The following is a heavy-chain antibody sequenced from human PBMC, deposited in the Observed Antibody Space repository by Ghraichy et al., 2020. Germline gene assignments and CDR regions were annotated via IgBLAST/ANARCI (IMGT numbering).Heavy chain of an antibody. V-gene: IGHV4-30-4*01. D-gene: IGHD5-24*01. J-gene: IGHJ3*02. CDR2: IYYSGST. CDR1: GGSISSGDYY. Sequence: SLNISCTVSGGSISSGDYYWSWIRQPPGKGLEWIGYIYYSGSTYYNPSLKSRVTISVDTSKNQFSLKLSSVTAADTAVYYCARGSEETGAFDIWGQGTMVTVSS. CDR3: ARGSEETGAFDI.